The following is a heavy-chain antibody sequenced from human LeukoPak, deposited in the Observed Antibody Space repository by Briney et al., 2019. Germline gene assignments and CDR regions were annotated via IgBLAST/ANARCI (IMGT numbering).Heavy chain of an antibody. J-gene: IGHJ6*02. CDR1: GGSISSSSYY. CDR2: IYYSGST. V-gene: IGHV4-39*01. Sequence: SETLSLTCTVSGGSISSSSYYWGWIRQPPGKGLEWIGSIYYSGSTYYNPSLKSRVTISVDTSKNQFSLKLSSVTAADTAVYYCAKSGNVVVTASHYYYYGMDVWGQGTTVTVSS. CDR3: AKSGNVVVTASHYYYYGMDV. D-gene: IGHD2-21*02.